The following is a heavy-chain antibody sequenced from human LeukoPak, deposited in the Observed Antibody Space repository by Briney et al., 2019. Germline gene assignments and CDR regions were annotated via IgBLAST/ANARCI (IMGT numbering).Heavy chain of an antibody. J-gene: IGHJ4*02. CDR1: GFTFSSYG. Sequence: GGSLRLSCAASGFTFSSYGMHWVRQAPGKGLEWVAFIRYDGINKYYADSVKGRFTISRDNSKNTLYLQMNSLRAEDTAVYYCAKGRYLFPFDYWGQGTLVTVSS. D-gene: IGHD3-16*02. CDR3: AKGRYLFPFDY. CDR2: IRYDGINK. V-gene: IGHV3-30*02.